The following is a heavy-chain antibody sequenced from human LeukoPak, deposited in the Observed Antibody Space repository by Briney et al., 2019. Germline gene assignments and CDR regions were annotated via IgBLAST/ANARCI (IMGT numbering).Heavy chain of an antibody. CDR2: IYHSGST. CDR3: ARAFLVRGVIKEGNWFDP. CDR1: GGSISSSNW. D-gene: IGHD3-10*01. J-gene: IGHJ5*02. V-gene: IGHV4-4*02. Sequence: SGTLSLTCAVSGGSISSSNWWSWVRQPPGKGLEWIGEIYHSGSTNYNPSLKSRVTISVDKSKNQFSLKLSSVTAADTAVYYRARAFLVRGVIKEGNWFDPWGQGTLVTVSS.